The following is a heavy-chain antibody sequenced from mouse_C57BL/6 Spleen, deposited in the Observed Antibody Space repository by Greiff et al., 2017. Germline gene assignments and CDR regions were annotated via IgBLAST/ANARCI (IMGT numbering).Heavy chain of an antibody. D-gene: IGHD3-2*02. Sequence: QVQLQQPGAELVRPGSSVKLSCKASGYTFTSYWMHWVKQRPIQGLEWIGNIDPSDSETHYNQKFKDKATLTVDKSSSTAYMQLNSLTSEDSAVYYCARGGSSGYWFAYWGQGTLVTVSA. V-gene: IGHV1-52*01. CDR2: IDPSDSET. CDR3: ARGGSSGYWFAY. CDR1: GYTFTSYW. J-gene: IGHJ3*01.